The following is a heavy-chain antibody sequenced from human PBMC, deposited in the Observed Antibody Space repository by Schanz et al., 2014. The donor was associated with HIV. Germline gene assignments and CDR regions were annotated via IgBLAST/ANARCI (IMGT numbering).Heavy chain of an antibody. V-gene: IGHV1-69*06. Sequence: QVQLVQSGAEVKKPGSSVKVSCKASGGTFSRHAINWVRQAPGQGLEWMGGIIPLLGTTHYAQKFRGRVTITADKSTTAYMQLNSLRSDDTAVYYCARGPTAAIVGYDAFDIWGQGTMVTVSS. CDR1: GGTFSRHA. J-gene: IGHJ3*02. D-gene: IGHD2-2*01. CDR3: ARGPTAAIVGYDAFDI. CDR2: IIPLLGTT.